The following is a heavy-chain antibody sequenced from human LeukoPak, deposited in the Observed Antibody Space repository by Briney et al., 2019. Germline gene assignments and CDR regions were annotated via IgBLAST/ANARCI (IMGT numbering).Heavy chain of an antibody. J-gene: IGHJ4*02. V-gene: IGHV4-30-2*01. Sequence: SQTLSLTCTVSGASISSSAFSWTWIRQPPGKGLEWMGYIHFSDATYYRTSLKGRVTISIDRPKNQFSLNLSSVTAADTAVYYCARLHADSYFFDHWGQGRLVTVSS. CDR1: GASISSSAFS. CDR3: ARLHADSYFFDH. CDR2: IHFSDAT. D-gene: IGHD2-15*01.